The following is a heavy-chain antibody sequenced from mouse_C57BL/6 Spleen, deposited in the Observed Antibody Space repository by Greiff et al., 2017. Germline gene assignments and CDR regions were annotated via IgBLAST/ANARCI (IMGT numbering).Heavy chain of an antibody. V-gene: IGHV1-63*01. CDR3: ARRSGDAWFAY. CDR2: IYPGGGYT. J-gene: IGHJ3*01. D-gene: IGHD3-1*01. Sequence: QVQLQQSGAELVRPGTSVKLSCKASGYTFTNYWIGWAKQRPGHGLEWIGDIYPGGGYTNYNEKFKGKATLTADKSSSTAYLQFSSLTSEDSAIDYCARRSGDAWFAYWGQGTLVTVSA. CDR1: GYTFTNYW.